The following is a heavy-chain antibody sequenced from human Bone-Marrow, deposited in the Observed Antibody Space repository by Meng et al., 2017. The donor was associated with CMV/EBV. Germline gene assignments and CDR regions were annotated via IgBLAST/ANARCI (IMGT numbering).Heavy chain of an antibody. CDR3: ARDPGGELLSSFDY. J-gene: IGHJ4*02. V-gene: IGHV1-46*01. CDR1: GYTFTSYG. D-gene: IGHD3-10*01. Sequence: ASVKVSCKASGYTFTSYGISWVRQAPGQGLEWMGIINPSGGSTSYAQKFQGRVTMTRDTSTSTVYMELSSLRSEDTAVYYCARDPGGELLSSFDYWGQGTLVTVSS. CDR2: INPSGGST.